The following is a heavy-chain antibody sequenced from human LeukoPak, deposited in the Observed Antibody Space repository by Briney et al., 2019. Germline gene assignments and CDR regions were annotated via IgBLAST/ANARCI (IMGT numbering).Heavy chain of an antibody. CDR3: ARASSGYYLSYFDY. CDR1: GGSISSGDYY. CDR2: IYYSGST. V-gene: IGHV4-30-4*01. Sequence: PSETLSLTCTVSGGSISSGDYYWRWIRQPPGKGLEWIGYIYYSGSTYYNPSLKSRVTISVDTSKNQFSLKLSSVTAADTAVYYCARASSGYYLSYFDYWGQGTLVTVSS. J-gene: IGHJ4*02. D-gene: IGHD3-22*01.